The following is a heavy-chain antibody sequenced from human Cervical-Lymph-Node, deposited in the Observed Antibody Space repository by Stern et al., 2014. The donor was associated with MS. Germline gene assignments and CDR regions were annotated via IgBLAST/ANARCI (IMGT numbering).Heavy chain of an antibody. V-gene: IGHV3-9*01. CDR3: AKGPVVDYGMDV. CDR1: GFTFDDYA. Sequence: DVHLVESGGGLVQPGRSLRLSCAASGFTFDDYAMHWVRQAPGKGLEWVSGISWNSGSIGYADSVKGRFTISRDNAKNSLYLQMNSLRAEDTALYYCAKGPVVDYGMDVWGQGTTVTVSS. J-gene: IGHJ6*02. CDR2: ISWNSGSI. D-gene: IGHD2-2*01.